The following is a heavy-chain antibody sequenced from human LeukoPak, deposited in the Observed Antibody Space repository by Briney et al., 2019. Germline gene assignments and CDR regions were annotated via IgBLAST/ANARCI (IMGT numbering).Heavy chain of an antibody. D-gene: IGHD4-11*01. Sequence: ASVKVSCKASGYTFTSYAMHWVRQAPGQRLEWMGWINAGNGNTKYSQKFQGRVTITADESTSTAYMELSSLRSEDTTVYYCARGDYSNYGFFDYWGQGTLVTVSS. CDR2: INAGNGNT. CDR1: GYTFTSYA. CDR3: ARGDYSNYGFFDY. J-gene: IGHJ4*02. V-gene: IGHV1-3*01.